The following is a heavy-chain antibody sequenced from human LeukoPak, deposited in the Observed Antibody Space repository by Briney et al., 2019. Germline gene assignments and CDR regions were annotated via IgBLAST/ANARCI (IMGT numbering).Heavy chain of an antibody. Sequence: SETLSLTCAVYGGSFSGYYWSWIRQPPRKGLEWIGEINHSGSTNYNPSLKSRVTISVDTSKNQFSLKLSSVTAADTAVYYCASSGRSRRDYWGQGTLVTVSS. CDR1: GGSFSGYY. J-gene: IGHJ4*02. CDR2: INHSGST. CDR3: ASSGRSRRDY. V-gene: IGHV4-34*01.